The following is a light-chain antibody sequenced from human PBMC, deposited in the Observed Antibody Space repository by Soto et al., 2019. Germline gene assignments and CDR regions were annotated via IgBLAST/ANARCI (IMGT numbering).Light chain of an antibody. J-gene: IGLJ2*01. Sequence: QPVLTQPPSVSAAPGEKVTISCSGSTSNIGSHYVSWYQQFPRTAPKLLIYDDDRRPSGMPDRFSGSKSGTSATLGITGLQTGEEADYYCATWDSSLNVVLFGGGTKLTVL. CDR3: ATWDSSLNVVL. V-gene: IGLV1-51*01. CDR2: DDD. CDR1: TSNIGSHY.